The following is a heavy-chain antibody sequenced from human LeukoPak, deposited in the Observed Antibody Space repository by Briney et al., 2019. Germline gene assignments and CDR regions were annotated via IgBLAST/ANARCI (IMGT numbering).Heavy chain of an antibody. CDR3: ARIPVRGLWFGEFKIDY. V-gene: IGHV3-23*01. Sequence: GGSLRLSCAASGFTFSNYAMSWVRQAPGKGLEWVSGIGGVAGSAYYADSVKGRFTISRDNAKNSLYLQMNSLRAEDTAVYYCARIPVRGLWFGEFKIDYWGQGTLVTVSS. J-gene: IGHJ4*02. CDR2: IGGVAGSA. CDR1: GFTFSNYA. D-gene: IGHD3-10*01.